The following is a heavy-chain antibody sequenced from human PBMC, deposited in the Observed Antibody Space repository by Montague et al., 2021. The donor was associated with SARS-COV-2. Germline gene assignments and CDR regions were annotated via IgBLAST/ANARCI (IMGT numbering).Heavy chain of an antibody. CDR1: GFSLSTSGMC. CDR2: IDWDDDK. CDR3: ARISAWYSSGWSAFDY. Sequence: PALVKPTQTLTLTCTFSGFSLSTSGMCVSRIRQPPGKALEWLALIDWDDDKYYSTSLKTRLTISKDTSKNQVVLTMTNMDPVDTATYYCARISAWYSSGWSAFDYWGQGTLVTVSS. J-gene: IGHJ4*02. V-gene: IGHV2-70*01. D-gene: IGHD6-19*01.